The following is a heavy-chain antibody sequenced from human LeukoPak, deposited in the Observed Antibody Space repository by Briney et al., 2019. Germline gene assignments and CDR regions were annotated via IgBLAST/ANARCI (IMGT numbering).Heavy chain of an antibody. CDR1: GGSISSRSHY. CDR3: ARPIVGATIGFDY. J-gene: IGHJ4*02. CDR2: IYYSGST. D-gene: IGHD1-26*01. Sequence: PSETLSLTCTVSGGSISSRSHYWGWIRQPPGKGLEWIGGIYYSGSTYYNPSLKSRVTISADTSKNQFSLRLSSVTAADTAVYYCARPIVGATIGFDYWGQGTLVTVSS. V-gene: IGHV4-39*01.